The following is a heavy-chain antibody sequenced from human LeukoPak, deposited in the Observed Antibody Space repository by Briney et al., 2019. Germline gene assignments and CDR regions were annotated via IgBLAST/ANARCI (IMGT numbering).Heavy chain of an antibody. CDR2: IKRKIYGETA. D-gene: IGHD1-26*01. V-gene: IGHV3-15*01. CDR3: NRALTWEQTFDN. J-gene: IGHJ4*02. CDR1: GFTFNNAY. Sequence: GGSLRLSCAASGFTFNNAYMGWVPQGPGKGLEWFGRIKRKIYGETADYAATVNGRFNISREDSKNTLYLQMNSLTAEDTALYYCNRALTWEQTFDNWGQGTLVTVSS.